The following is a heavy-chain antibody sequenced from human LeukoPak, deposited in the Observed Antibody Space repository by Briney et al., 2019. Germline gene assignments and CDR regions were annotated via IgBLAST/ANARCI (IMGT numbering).Heavy chain of an antibody. J-gene: IGHJ6*03. Sequence: SETLSLTCTVSGYSISSGYYWGWTRQSPGKGLQWIGSIYHRGSTYYNSSLKSRVTISVDTSKNQFSLKLSSVTAADTAVYCCAGHEYYDSRGSHYYSYYYMDVWGKGTTVTVSS. CDR3: AGHEYYDSRGSHYYSYYYMDV. D-gene: IGHD3-22*01. CDR1: GYSISSGYY. CDR2: IYHRGST. V-gene: IGHV4-38-2*02.